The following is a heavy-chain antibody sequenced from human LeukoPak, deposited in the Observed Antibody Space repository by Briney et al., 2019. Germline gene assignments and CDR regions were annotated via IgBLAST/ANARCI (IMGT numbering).Heavy chain of an antibody. V-gene: IGHV3-48*03. Sequence: GGSLRLSCAASGLTFSRDAMNWVRQAPGMGLEWISYISSSGDKIYYAESVKGRFTVSRDNAENSLYLQMNSLRVEDTAVYYCARGDYDSSGSYWGQGTLVTVSS. CDR1: GLTFSRDA. CDR3: ARGDYDSSGSY. D-gene: IGHD3-22*01. CDR2: ISSSGDKI. J-gene: IGHJ4*02.